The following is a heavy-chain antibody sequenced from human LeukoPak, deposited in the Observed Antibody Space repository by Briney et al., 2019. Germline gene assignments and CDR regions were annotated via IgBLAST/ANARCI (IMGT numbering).Heavy chain of an antibody. CDR1: GLTFSTYA. V-gene: IGHV3-23*01. CDR2: ISGSGGST. CDR3: ARGRYYYGSGSYYLHLFDY. Sequence: GGSLRLSCAASGLTFSTYAMSWVRQAPGKGLEWVSVISGSGGSTRYADSVKGRFTISRDNSKNTLYLQMNSLRSDDTAVYYCARGRYYYGSGSYYLHLFDYWGQETLVTVSS. D-gene: IGHD3-10*01. J-gene: IGHJ4*02.